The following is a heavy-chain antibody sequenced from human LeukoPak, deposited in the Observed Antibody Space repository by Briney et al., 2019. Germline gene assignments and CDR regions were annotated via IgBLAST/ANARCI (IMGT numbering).Heavy chain of an antibody. V-gene: IGHV4-39*01. J-gene: IGHJ5*02. D-gene: IGHD1-26*01. CDR3: ARHGVVGATPHGNWFDP. CDR2: IYYSGST. CDR1: GGSISSSSYY. Sequence: PSETLSLTCTVSGGSISSSSYYWGWIRQPPGKGLEWIGSIYYSGSTYYNPSLKSRVTISVDTSKNQFSLKLSSVTAADTAVYYCARHGVVGATPHGNWFDPWGQGTLVTVSS.